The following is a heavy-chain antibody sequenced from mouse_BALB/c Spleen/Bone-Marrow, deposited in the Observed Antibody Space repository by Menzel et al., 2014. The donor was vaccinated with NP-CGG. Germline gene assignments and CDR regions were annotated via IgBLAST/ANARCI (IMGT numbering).Heavy chain of an antibody. CDR2: IRSKSNNYAT. D-gene: IGHD2-1*01. CDR3: VRQGDGNYNWYFDV. CDR1: GFTFNTYA. J-gene: IGHJ1*01. V-gene: IGHV10-1*02. Sequence: EVMLVESGGGLVQPKGSLKLSCAASGFTFNTYAMNWVRQAPGKGLEWVARIRSKSNNYATYYADSVKDRFTSSRNDSQSMLYLQMNNLKTEDTAMYYCVRQGDGNYNWYFDVWGAGTTVTVSS.